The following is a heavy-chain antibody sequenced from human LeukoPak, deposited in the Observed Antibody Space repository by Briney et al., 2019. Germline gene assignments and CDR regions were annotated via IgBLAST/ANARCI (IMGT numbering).Heavy chain of an antibody. CDR1: GFTFSSYW. J-gene: IGHJ4*02. Sequence: GGSLRLSCAASGFTFSSYWMSWVRQAPGKGLEWVANIKQDGSEKYYEDSVKGRFTISRDNAKNSLYLQMNSLRAEDTAVYYCARGRKYYYDSSGYYDYWGQGTLVTVSS. CDR2: IKQDGSEK. CDR3: ARGRKYYYDSSGYYDY. D-gene: IGHD3-22*01. V-gene: IGHV3-7*01.